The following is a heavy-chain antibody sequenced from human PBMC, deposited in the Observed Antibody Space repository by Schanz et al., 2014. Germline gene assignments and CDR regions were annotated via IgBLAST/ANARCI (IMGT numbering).Heavy chain of an antibody. J-gene: IGHJ2*01. CDR1: GGSIRSGTYY. V-gene: IGHV4-61*02. CDR2: VFPNGIT. CDR3: ARDTTWRLDL. Sequence: QVQLQESGPGLVKPSQTLSLTCTVSGGSIRSGTYYWSWIRQPAGKALEWVGRVFPNGITNYNPSLKSRVTISRDTSNTRFSLTLTPLTAADTAVYYCARDTTWRLDLWGRGTLVTVSS. D-gene: IGHD1-1*01.